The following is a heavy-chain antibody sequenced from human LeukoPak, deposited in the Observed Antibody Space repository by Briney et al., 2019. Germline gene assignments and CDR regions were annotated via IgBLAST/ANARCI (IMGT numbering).Heavy chain of an antibody. J-gene: IGHJ4*02. CDR2: ISYDGSNK. CDR3: AKDGGYDVVDY. D-gene: IGHD6-19*01. V-gene: IGHV3-30*18. Sequence: PGGSLRLSCAASGFTFSSYGMHWVRQAPGKGLEWVAVISYDGSNKYYADSVKGRFTISRGNSKNTLYLQMNSLRAEDTAVYYCAKDGGYDVVDYWGQGTLVTVSS. CDR1: GFTFSSYG.